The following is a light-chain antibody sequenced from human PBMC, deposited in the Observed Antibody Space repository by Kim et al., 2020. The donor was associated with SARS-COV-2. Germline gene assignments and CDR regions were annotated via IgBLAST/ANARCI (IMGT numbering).Light chain of an antibody. CDR1: QGINYY. J-gene: IGKJ1*01. V-gene: IGKV1-27*01. Sequence: DAQMTQSPSSLSASEGDRVTITCRASQGINYYLAWFQQKPGKLPKLLIYAASTLQSGVPSRFSGSGSGTDFTLTISSLQPEDVATYYCQKYDGAPWTFGQGTKVDIK. CDR2: AAS. CDR3: QKYDGAPWT.